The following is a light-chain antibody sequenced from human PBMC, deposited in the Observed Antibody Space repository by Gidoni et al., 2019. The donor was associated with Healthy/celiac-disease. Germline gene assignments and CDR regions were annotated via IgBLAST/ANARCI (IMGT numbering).Light chain of an antibody. CDR1: SYNIGNNY. CDR3: GTWDSSLSAYV. Sequence: QSVLTQPPSVSAAPGQKVTIPCSGSSYNIGNNYVSWYQQLPGTAPKLLIYDNNKRPSGIPDRFSGSKSGTSATLGITGLQTGDEADYYCGTWDSSLSAYVFGTGTKVTVL. CDR2: DNN. J-gene: IGLJ1*01. V-gene: IGLV1-51*01.